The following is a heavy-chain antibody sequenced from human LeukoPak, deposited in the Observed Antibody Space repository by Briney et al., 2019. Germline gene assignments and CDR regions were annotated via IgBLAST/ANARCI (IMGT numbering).Heavy chain of an antibody. CDR2: ISYDGSNK. CDR1: GFTFSSYG. J-gene: IGHJ4*02. CDR3: AKESYCGGDCYSGVFDY. D-gene: IGHD2-21*02. V-gene: IGHV3-30*18. Sequence: GGSLRLSCAASGFTFSSYGMHWVRQAPGKELEWVAVISYDGSNKYYADSVKGRFTISRDNSKNTLYLQMNSLRAEDTAVYYCAKESYCGGDCYSGVFDYWGQGTLVTVSS.